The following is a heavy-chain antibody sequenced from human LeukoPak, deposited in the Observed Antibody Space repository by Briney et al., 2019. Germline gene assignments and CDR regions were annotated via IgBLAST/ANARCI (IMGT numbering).Heavy chain of an antibody. CDR1: GFTFSSYA. V-gene: IGHV3-48*03. CDR3: AAEISAAGREVDY. CDR2: ISSSGSTI. Sequence: GGSLRLSCAASGFTFSSYAMSWVRQAPGKGLEWVSYISSSGSTIYYADSVKGRFTISRDNAKNSLYLQMNSLRAEDTAVYYCAAEISAAGREVDYWGQGTLVTVSS. D-gene: IGHD6-13*01. J-gene: IGHJ4*02.